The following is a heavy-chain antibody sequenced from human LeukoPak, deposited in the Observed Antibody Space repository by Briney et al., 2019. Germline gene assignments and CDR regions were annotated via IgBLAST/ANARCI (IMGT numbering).Heavy chain of an antibody. D-gene: IGHD2-2*01. V-gene: IGHV1-69*13. Sequence: ASVKVSCKASGGTFTSYAISWVRQAPGQGLEWMGGIIPIIGTANYAQKFQGRVTITADESTSTAYMELSGLRSEDTAVYYCARGCSSTSCYAFYGMDVWGKGTTVTVSS. CDR2: IIPIIGTA. J-gene: IGHJ6*04. CDR3: ARGCSSTSCYAFYGMDV. CDR1: GGTFTSYA.